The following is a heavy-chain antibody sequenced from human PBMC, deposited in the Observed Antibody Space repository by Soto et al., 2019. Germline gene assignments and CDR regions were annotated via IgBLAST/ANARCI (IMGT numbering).Heavy chain of an antibody. CDR1: GGSISSSHW. CDR3: ARVVLSITRSAFDA. Sequence: QVQLQESGPGLVKPSGTLSLTCAVSGGSISSSHWWTWVRQSPGKGLEYIGEISHSETSNSNPSLTSRVTLSVDRSTNPFSLTLTSVTAAETAVYYCARVVLSITRSAFDAWGQGTPVIVSS. J-gene: IGHJ3*01. CDR2: ISHSETS. V-gene: IGHV4-4*02. D-gene: IGHD3-16*02.